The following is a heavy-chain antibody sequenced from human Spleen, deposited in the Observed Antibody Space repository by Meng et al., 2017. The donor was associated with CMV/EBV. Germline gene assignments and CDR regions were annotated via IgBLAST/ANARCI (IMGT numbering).Heavy chain of an antibody. V-gene: IGHV3-30*02. Sequence: GESLKISCAASGLVFSAYSMHWVRQTPGKGLEWVAFIRYDGSNKYYGDSVKGRFTISRDNSKNTLYLQMNSLRPEDTAVYYRARVEALYYFDSWGQGTLVTVSS. J-gene: IGHJ4*02. CDR1: GLVFSAYS. CDR3: ARVEALYYFDS. CDR2: IRYDGSNK.